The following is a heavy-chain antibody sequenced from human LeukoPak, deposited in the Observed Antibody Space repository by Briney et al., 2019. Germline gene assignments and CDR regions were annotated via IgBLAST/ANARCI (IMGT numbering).Heavy chain of an antibody. J-gene: IGHJ4*02. CDR3: ARDVRRFDY. CDR2: IFYSGST. V-gene: IGHV4-39*07. Sequence: SETLSLTCTVSGGSISSSSYYWGWIRQPPGKGLEWIGSIFYSGSTNYNPSLKSRVTISVDKSKNQFSLKLSSVTAADTAVYYCARDVRRFDYWGQGTLVTVSS. CDR1: GGSISSSSYY.